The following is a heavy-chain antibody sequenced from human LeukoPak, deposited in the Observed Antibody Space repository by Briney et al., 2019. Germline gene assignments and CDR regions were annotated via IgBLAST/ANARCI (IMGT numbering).Heavy chain of an antibody. Sequence: PGGSLRLSCAASGFTFSSYAMSWVRQAPGKGLDWVSGISGSGRGTSTYYADSVKGRFTISRDNSKNTLYLQMNSLRVEDTAVYYCAKAGSIRFDYWGQGTLVTVSS. V-gene: IGHV3-23*01. CDR1: GFTFSSYA. D-gene: IGHD3-3*02. J-gene: IGHJ4*02. CDR2: ISGSGRGTST. CDR3: AKAGSIRFDY.